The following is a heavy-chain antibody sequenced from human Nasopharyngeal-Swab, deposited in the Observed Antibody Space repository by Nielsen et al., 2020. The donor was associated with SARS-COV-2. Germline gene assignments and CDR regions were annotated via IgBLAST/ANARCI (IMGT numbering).Heavy chain of an antibody. CDR2: ISHNSGT. V-gene: IGHV4-59*11. J-gene: IGHJ5*02. Sequence: SETLSLTCTVSGVSISSQYWSWIRQPSGKGLEWIGYISHNSGTNYNPSLKSRVTMFMDTSKNQFSLKLRSVTAADTAVYSCAKEGATGWFDPWGQGTLATVSS. CDR3: AKEGATGWFDP. CDR1: GVSISSQY.